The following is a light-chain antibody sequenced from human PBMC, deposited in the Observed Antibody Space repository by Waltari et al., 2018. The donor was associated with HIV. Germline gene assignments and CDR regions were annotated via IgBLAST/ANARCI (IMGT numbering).Light chain of an antibody. CDR2: RDN. V-gene: IGLV3-25*03. CDR1: MLSGDF. CDR3: QSADSRAIHKF. J-gene: IGLJ2*01. Sequence: SRELTQAPSVSVSPGQTARITCSRHMLSGDFVYWYQQRPGQAPVLVIYRDNKRSPGIPPRFSGSRSGTSFTLTISGVQAEDEADYYCQSADSRAIHKFFGGGTKLTVL.